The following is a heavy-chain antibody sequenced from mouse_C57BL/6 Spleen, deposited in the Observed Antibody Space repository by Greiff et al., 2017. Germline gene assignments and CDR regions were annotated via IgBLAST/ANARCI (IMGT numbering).Heavy chain of an antibody. V-gene: IGHV5-17*01. CDR2: ISSGSSTI. J-gene: IGHJ2*01. CDR3: ARGRYYGSRDYFDY. Sequence: EVKLMESGGGLVKPGGSLKLSCAASGFTFSDYGMHWVRQAPEKGLEWVAYISSGSSTIYYADTVKGRFTISRDNAKNTLFLQMTILRSEDTAMYYCARGRYYGSRDYFDYWGQGTTLTVSS. D-gene: IGHD1-1*01. CDR1: GFTFSDYG.